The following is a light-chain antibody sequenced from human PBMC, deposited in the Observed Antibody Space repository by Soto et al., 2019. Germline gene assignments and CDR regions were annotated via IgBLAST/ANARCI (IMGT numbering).Light chain of an antibody. CDR1: QSVIRNY. J-gene: IGKJ4*01. V-gene: IGKV3-11*01. Sequence: EIVLTQSPGTLSLSPGESATLSCRSSQSVIRNYLAWYQQKPGQAPRLLIYDASNRATGIPARFSGSGSGTDFTLTISSLEPEDFAVYYCQQRSNWPLTFGGGTKVDIK. CDR2: DAS. CDR3: QQRSNWPLT.